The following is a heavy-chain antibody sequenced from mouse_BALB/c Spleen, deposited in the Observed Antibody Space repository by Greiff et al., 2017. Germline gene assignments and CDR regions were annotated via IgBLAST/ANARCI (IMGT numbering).Heavy chain of an antibody. V-gene: IGHV1-74*01. J-gene: IGHJ2*01. CDR2: IDPSDSET. Sequence: QVQLQQSGPQLVRPGASVKISCKASGYSFTSYWMHWVKQRPGQGLEWIGMIDPSDSETRLNQKFKDKATLTVDKSSSTAYMQLSSPTSEDSAVYYCAVHYYGLFDYWGQGTTLTVSS. CDR1: GYSFTSYW. D-gene: IGHD1-2*01. CDR3: AVHYYGLFDY.